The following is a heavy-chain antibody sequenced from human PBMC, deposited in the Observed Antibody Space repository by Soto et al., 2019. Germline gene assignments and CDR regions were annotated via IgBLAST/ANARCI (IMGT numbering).Heavy chain of an antibody. Sequence: GGSLRLSCAASGFTFRNAWMSWVRQAPGKGLEWVGRLKSKVDGGTTEYAASVKGRFTMSRDDSMDTFYLQMNRLKTEDTAVYYCTTGGSTWYYYYSRDIWGQVTTGTVSS. D-gene: IGHD2-2*01. CDR3: TTGGSTWYYYYSRDI. J-gene: IGHJ6*02. CDR2: LKSKVDGGTT. V-gene: IGHV3-15*01. CDR1: GFTFRNAW.